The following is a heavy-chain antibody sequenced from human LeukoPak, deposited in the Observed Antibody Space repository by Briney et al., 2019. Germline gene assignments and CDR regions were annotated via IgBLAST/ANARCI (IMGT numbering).Heavy chain of an antibody. V-gene: IGHV1-18*01. CDR3: ARGSMYFDY. CDR2: ISAYNGNT. D-gene: IGHD2-2*01. CDR1: GYTFTSYG. Sequence: ASVKVSCKASGYTFTSYGISWVRQAPGQGLEWMGWISAYNGNTNYAQKFQGRVTITRNTSISTAYMELSSLRSEDTAVYYCARGSMYFDYWGQGTLVTVSS. J-gene: IGHJ4*02.